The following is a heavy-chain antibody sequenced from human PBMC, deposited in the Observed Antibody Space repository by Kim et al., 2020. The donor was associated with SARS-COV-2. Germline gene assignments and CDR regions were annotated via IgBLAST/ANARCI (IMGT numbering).Heavy chain of an antibody. V-gene: IGHV3-9*01. Sequence: GGSLRLSCAASGFTFGDYAMHWVRQAPGKGLEWVSGISWNSGSIGYADSVKGRFTISRDNAKNSLYLQMNSLRAEDTALYYCAKQPYLEWLLLSWFDPWGQGTLVTVSS. D-gene: IGHD3-3*01. CDR3: AKQPYLEWLLLSWFDP. CDR2: ISWNSGSI. CDR1: GFTFGDYA. J-gene: IGHJ5*02.